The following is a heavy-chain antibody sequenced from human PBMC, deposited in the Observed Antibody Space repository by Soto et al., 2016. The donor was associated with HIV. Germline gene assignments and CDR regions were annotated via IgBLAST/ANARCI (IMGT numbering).Heavy chain of an antibody. J-gene: IGHJ4*02. D-gene: IGHD6-19*01. CDR3: ARDQGGYSSGWSDY. CDR2: ISGGGGST. CDR1: GFTFSSHA. Sequence: EVQLLESGGGLVQPGGPVRLSCAASGFTFSSHAMNWVRQAPEKGLEWVSTISGGGGSTYDAKSVKGRFTISRDNSKKTVYLQMNSLRVEDTAVYYCARDQGGYSSGWSDYWGQGTLVTVSS. V-gene: IGHV3-23*01.